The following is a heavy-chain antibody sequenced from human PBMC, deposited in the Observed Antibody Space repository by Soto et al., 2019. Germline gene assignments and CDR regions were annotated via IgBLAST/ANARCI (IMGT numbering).Heavy chain of an antibody. CDR1: GFTFSSYA. Sequence: GGSLRLSCAASGFTFSSYAMSWVRQAPGKGLEWVSAISGSGGSTYYADSVKGRVTMTTDTSTSTAYMELRSLRSDDTAVYYGARENALTVTLAYWGKGTLVPVSS. D-gene: IGHD4-17*01. CDR3: ARENALTVTLAY. J-gene: IGHJ4*02. V-gene: IGHV3-23*01. CDR2: ISGSGGST.